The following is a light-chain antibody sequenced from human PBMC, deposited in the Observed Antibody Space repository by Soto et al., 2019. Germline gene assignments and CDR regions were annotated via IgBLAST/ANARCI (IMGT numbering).Light chain of an antibody. CDR3: QQHSDWVT. V-gene: IGKV3-11*01. Sequence: PGERGTLSCRACQSVSTYLAWYQQKPGQAPRLLIYDASNRATGIPARFSGSGSGTDFTLTISYIEPEDFAFYYCQQHSDWVTFGGGTKVEI. CDR1: QSVSTY. CDR2: DAS. J-gene: IGKJ4*01.